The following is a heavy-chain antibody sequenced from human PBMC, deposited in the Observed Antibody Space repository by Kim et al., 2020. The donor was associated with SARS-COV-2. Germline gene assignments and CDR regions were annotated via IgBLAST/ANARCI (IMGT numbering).Heavy chain of an antibody. V-gene: IGHV5-51*01. J-gene: IGHJ5*02. Sequence: GESLKISCKTSGYTFTNYWIGWVRQKPGKGLEWMGMTFPDDSDTRYSPSFQGLVTISVDKSTKTAYLHWRTLKASDTAMYYCGRVLNQAWLDPWGQGTLVCVSS. CDR3: GRVLNQAWLDP. CDR2: TFPDDSDT. CDR1: GYTFTNYW.